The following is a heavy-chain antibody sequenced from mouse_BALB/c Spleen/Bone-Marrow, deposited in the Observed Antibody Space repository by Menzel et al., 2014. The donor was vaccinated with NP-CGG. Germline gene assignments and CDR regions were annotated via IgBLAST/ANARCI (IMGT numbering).Heavy chain of an antibody. Sequence: EVKLQESGGGLVQPGGSLKLSCTASGFTFSSYSMSWVRQTPEKRLEWVAYISNGGGSTYYPDAVKGRFTISRGNAKNSLYLQMSSLKSEDTAMYYCTRHGEVRRFYYALDYWGQGTSVTVSS. D-gene: IGHD2-14*01. CDR2: ISNGGGST. CDR1: GFTFSSYS. J-gene: IGHJ4*01. V-gene: IGHV5-12-2*01. CDR3: TRHGEVRRFYYALDY.